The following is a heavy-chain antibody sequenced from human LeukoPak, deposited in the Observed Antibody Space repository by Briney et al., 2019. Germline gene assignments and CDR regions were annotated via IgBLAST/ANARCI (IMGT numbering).Heavy chain of an antibody. CDR1: GFSLSTSGVG. CDR2: IYWDDDK. J-gene: IGHJ4*02. Sequence: SGPTLVKPTQTLTLTCAFSGFSLSTSGVGVGWIRQPPGKALEWPALIYWDDDKRYSPSLKSRLTITKDTSKNQVVLTMTNMDPVDTATYYCAHRYLFGEFYYFDYWGQGTLVTVSS. CDR3: AHRYLFGEFYYFDY. D-gene: IGHD3-10*01. V-gene: IGHV2-5*02.